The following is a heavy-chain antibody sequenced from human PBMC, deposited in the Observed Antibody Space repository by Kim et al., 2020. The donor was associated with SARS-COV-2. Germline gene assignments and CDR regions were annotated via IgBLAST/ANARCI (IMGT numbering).Heavy chain of an antibody. CDR3: AREPVHYDYVWGSWRDY. CDR2: IIPIFGTA. D-gene: IGHD3-16*01. CDR1: GGTFSSYA. V-gene: IGHV1-69*13. Sequence: SVKVSCKASGGTFSSYAISWVRQAPGQGLEWMGGIIPIFGTANYAQKFQGRVTITADESTSTAYMELSSLRSEDTAVYYCAREPVHYDYVWGSWRDYWGQGTLVTVSS. J-gene: IGHJ4*02.